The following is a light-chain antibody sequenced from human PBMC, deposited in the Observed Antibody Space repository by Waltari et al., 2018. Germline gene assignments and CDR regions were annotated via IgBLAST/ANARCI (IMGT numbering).Light chain of an antibody. Sequence: QSALTQPRSVSGSPGQSVTISCTGTSSDVGGSTYVSLYQRPPGKAPKLLIFDVTKRPAGVSSRFSGSKSGNTASLTISGLQAEDEAKYFCCSYIGSNMLVFGGGTNLTVL. CDR2: DVT. J-gene: IGLJ3*02. CDR3: CSYIGSNMLV. CDR1: SSDVGGSTY. V-gene: IGLV2-11*01.